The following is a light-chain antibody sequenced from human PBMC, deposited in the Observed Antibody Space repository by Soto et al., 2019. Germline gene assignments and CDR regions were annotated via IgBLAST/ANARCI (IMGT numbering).Light chain of an antibody. CDR3: QQSHSTLIT. V-gene: IGKV1-39*01. J-gene: IGKJ5*01. CDR1: QNTGFF. CDR2: AAS. Sequence: DIQMTQSPTSLSASVGDRVTITCRASQNTGFFLNWYQQKPGEAPKVLIYAASSLRIGVPSRFSGSGSGTDFTLTISSLQPEDSAIYYCQQSHSTLITFGQGTRLEI.